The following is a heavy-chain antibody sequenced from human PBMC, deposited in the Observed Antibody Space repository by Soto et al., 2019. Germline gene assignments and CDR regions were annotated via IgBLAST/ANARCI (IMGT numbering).Heavy chain of an antibody. Sequence: ASVKVSCKASGYTFSDFDINWLRQSAGQGPEWMGWMNAKSGDTFSAQRLQGKFNMTWDTSLSTAYMEVGSLTSDDAAIYYCARGNPFNYAGFDVWGQGATVTVSS. D-gene: IGHD3-16*01. V-gene: IGHV1-8*01. CDR1: GYTFSDFD. CDR3: ARGNPFNYAGFDV. J-gene: IGHJ6*02. CDR2: MNAKSGDT.